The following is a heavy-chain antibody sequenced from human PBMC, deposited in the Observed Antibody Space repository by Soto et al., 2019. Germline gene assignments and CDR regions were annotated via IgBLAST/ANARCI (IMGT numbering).Heavy chain of an antibody. CDR3: ARDGGVVVAVDAFDV. J-gene: IGHJ3*01. CDR2: ITWNGATT. V-gene: IGHV3-20*04. D-gene: IGHD6-19*01. Sequence: EVQLVESGGGVVRPGGSLRLSCAASGFTFDDHGMTWVRQAPGKGLEWVSGITWNGATTGYADSVKGRFTISRDNVKNSLYLQMNSLRVEDTALYYCARDGGVVVAVDAFDVWGQGTMVTVSS. CDR1: GFTFDDHG.